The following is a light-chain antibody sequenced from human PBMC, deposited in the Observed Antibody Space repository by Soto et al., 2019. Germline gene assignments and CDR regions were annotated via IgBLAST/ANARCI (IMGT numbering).Light chain of an antibody. CDR1: QGISGN. CDR2: ATS. CDR3: HNYDRSPSWT. V-gene: IGKV1-27*01. J-gene: IGKJ1*01. Sequence: DIQMTQSPSSLSASVGDRVTITCRASQGISGNLAWYQQKPGEVPKLLIFATSTLQSGVPSRFSGGGSGTDFTLTITNLQPEDVATYYCHNYDRSPSWTFGHGTRVEIK.